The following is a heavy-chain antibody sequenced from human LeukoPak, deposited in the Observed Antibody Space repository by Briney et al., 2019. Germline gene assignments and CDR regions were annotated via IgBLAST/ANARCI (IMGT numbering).Heavy chain of an antibody. CDR2: IDPNGGST. CDR3: AREWRAQRVYIN. D-gene: IGHD6-6*01. J-gene: IGHJ4*02. V-gene: IGHV1-46*01. CDR1: GYTFTSHY. Sequence: ASVKVSCKASGYTFTSHYMHWVRQAPGQGLEWMGIIDPNGGSTTYAQKFQGRVTMTRDTSTSTGYMGLSSLRSEDTAVYYCAREWRAQRVYINWGQGALVTVSS.